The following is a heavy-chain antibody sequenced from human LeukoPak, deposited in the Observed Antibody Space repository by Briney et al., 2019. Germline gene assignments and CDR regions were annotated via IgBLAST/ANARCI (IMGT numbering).Heavy chain of an antibody. V-gene: IGHV1-69*04. CDR3: ARESDYYDSSGYYGWFDP. D-gene: IGHD3-22*01. Sequence: ASVKVSCKASGGTFSSYAISWVRQAPGQGLEWMGRIIPILGIANYAQKFQGRVTITADKSTSTAYMELSSLRSEDTAVYYCARESDYYDSSGYYGWFDPWGQGTLVTVSS. J-gene: IGHJ5*02. CDR2: IIPILGIA. CDR1: GGTFSSYA.